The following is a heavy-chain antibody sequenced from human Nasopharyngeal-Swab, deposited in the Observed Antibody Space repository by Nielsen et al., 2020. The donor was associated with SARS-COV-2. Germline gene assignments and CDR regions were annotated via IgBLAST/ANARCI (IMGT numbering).Heavy chain of an antibody. V-gene: IGHV4-59*08. CDR3: ARLEYYFDY. CDR2: IYYSGST. CDR1: GGSTSSYY. J-gene: IGHJ4*02. Sequence: SETLSLTCTVSGGSTSSYYWSWIRQPPGKGLEWIGYIYYSGSTNYNPSLKSRVTISVDTSKNQSSLKLSSVTAADTAVYYCARLEYYFDYWGQGTLVTVSS.